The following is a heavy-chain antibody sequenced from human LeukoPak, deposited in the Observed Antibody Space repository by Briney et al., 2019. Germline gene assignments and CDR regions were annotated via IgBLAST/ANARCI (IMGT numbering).Heavy chain of an antibody. D-gene: IGHD1-1*01. J-gene: IGHJ4*02. Sequence: VASVKVSCKVSGYTLTELSMHWVRQAPGKGLEWMGGFDPEDGETIYAQKFQGRVTTTEDTSTDTAYMELSSLRSEDTAVYYCATDLASGTTRDYWGQGTLVTVSS. V-gene: IGHV1-24*01. CDR2: FDPEDGET. CDR3: ATDLASGTTRDY. CDR1: GYTLTELS.